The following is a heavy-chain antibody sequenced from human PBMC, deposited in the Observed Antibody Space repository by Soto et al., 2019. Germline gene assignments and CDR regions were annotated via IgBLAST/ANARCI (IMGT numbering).Heavy chain of an antibody. J-gene: IGHJ1*01. Sequence: KSSSSXSLTGSFGVWCFIVYYCSWIRQPPGKGLEWIGELNDSGGTNYNASLKSRVTISGDMSKNQFSLKLSFVTAADTAMYYCERARGGLQDWGQGTLVTVYS. CDR2: LNDSGGT. V-gene: IGHV4-34*01. CDR1: VWCFIVYY. D-gene: IGHD3-10*01. CDR3: ERARGGLQD.